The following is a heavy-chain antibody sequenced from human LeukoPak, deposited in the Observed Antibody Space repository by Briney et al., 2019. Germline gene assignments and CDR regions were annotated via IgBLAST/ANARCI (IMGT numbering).Heavy chain of an antibody. CDR2: IKQDGSEK. CDR1: RFTFSSYW. J-gene: IGHJ4*02. CDR3: ARDYKSRGFYYDSTPHYFDY. V-gene: IGHV3-7*01. D-gene: IGHD3-22*01. Sequence: GGSLRLSCAASRFTFSSYWMSWVRQAPGEGLEWVANIKQDGSEKYYVDSVKGRFTISRDNAKNSLYLQMNSLRAEDTAGYYCARDYKSRGFYYDSTPHYFDYWGQGTLVTVSS.